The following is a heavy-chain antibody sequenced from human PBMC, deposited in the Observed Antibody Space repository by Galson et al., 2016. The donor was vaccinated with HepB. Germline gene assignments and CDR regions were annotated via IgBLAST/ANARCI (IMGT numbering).Heavy chain of an antibody. CDR3: AKDQSWGEDGGYYFNL. D-gene: IGHD6-25*01. V-gene: IGHV3-9*01. CDR1: GFTFGDYA. Sequence: SLRLSCAASGFTFGDYAMHWVRQAPGKGLEWVSYITWNSGDVAYANSVKGRFTISRDNAKNSVYLQMKSLRPDDTALYFCAKDQSWGEDGGYYFNLWGRGTLVVVSS. J-gene: IGHJ2*01. CDR2: ITWNSGDV.